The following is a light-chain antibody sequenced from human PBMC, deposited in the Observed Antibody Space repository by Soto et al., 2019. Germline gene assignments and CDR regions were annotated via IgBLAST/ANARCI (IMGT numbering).Light chain of an antibody. Sequence: QSVLTQPPSVSGAPGQRVTISCTGSSSNIGAGYDVHWYQQLPGTAPKLLIYGNSNRPSGVPDRFSGSKSGTSASLAITGLQAEDEADYYCQSYDSSLSGCYVFGTGTKLTVL. CDR1: SSNIGAGYD. J-gene: IGLJ1*01. CDR3: QSYDSSLSGCYV. CDR2: GNS. V-gene: IGLV1-40*01.